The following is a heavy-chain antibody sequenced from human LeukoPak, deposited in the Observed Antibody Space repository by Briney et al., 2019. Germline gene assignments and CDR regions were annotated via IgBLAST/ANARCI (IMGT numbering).Heavy chain of an antibody. CDR2: ISSSSSYI. Sequence: GGSLRLSCAASGFTFSSYSMNWVRQAPGKGLEWVSSISSSSSYIYYAVSVKGRFTISRDNAKNSLYLQMNSLRAEDTAMYYCARASYSSSWSHFDYWGQGTLVTVSS. CDR3: ARASYSSSWSHFDY. CDR1: GFTFSSYS. J-gene: IGHJ4*02. V-gene: IGHV3-21*01. D-gene: IGHD6-13*01.